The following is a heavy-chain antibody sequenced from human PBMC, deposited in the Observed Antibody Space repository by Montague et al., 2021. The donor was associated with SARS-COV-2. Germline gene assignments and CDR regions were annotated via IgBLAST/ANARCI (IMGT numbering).Heavy chain of an antibody. CDR1: GDSISSYY. J-gene: IGHJ4*01. CDR3: ARAQTTCLIANCVNYFDY. V-gene: IGHV4-59*01. D-gene: IGHD2-21*01. Sequence: SETLSLTCSVSGDSISSYYWSWIRQSQGRGLDWIGHIYYTGSAKYNPSLKRRVPISVDTSRRQFPLNLKFVTVADTAVYYCARAQTTCLIANCVNYFDYWGQGAQVTVSS. CDR2: IYYTGSA.